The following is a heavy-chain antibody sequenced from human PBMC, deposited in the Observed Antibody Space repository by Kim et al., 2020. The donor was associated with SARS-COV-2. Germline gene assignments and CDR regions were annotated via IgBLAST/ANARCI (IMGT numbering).Heavy chain of an antibody. J-gene: IGHJ4*02. CDR3: ARLNIAARYFDY. V-gene: IGHV4-4*09. Sequence: YNPSLKSRVTLSVDQSKNQFSLKLSSVTAADTAVYYCARLNIAARYFDYWGQGILVTVSS. D-gene: IGHD6-6*01.